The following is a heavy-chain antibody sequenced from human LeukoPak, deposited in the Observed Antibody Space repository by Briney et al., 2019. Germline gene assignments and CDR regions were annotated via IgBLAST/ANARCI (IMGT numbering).Heavy chain of an antibody. D-gene: IGHD6-6*01. CDR1: GASFTNGGYY. Sequence: SETLSLTCTVSGASFTNGGYYWTWIRQFPGKGLEWIGYIHLSGSTYSNPSLQSRLSMSIDTPKNQFSLRLNSVTGADTAIYYCAREDRLGTRPGGNDYWGPGTLVTVSS. V-gene: IGHV4-31*03. CDR3: AREDRLGTRPGGNDY. J-gene: IGHJ4*02. CDR2: IHLSGST.